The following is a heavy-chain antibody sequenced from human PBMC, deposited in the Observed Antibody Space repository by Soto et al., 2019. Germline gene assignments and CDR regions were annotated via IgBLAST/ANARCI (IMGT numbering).Heavy chain of an antibody. CDR3: ARIVYGSGINYYYYGMDV. V-gene: IGHV6-1*01. D-gene: IGHD3-10*01. CDR2: TYYRSKWYN. Sequence: SQTLSLTCAISGDSVSSNSAAWNWIRQSPSRGLEWLGRTYYRSKWYNDYAVSVKSRITINPDTSKNQFSLQLNSVTPEDTAVYYCARIVYGSGINYYYYGMDVWGQGTTVTVSS. CDR1: GDSVSSNSAA. J-gene: IGHJ6*02.